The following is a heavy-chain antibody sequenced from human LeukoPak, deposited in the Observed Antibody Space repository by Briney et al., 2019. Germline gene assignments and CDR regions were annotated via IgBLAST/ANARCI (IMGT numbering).Heavy chain of an antibody. CDR3: ARRGYNWNDLYYYYGMDV. CDR1: GYTFTSYD. D-gene: IGHD1-1*01. CDR2: MNPNSGNT. Sequence: GASVKVSCKASGYTFTSYDINWVRQATGQGLEWMGWMNPNSGNTGYAQKFQGRVTMTRNTSIGTAYMELSSLRSEDTAVYYCARRGYNWNDLYYYYGMDVWGQGTTVTVSS. V-gene: IGHV1-8*01. J-gene: IGHJ6*02.